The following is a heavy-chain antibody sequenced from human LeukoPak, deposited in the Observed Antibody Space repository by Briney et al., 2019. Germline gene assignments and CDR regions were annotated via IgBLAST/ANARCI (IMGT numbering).Heavy chain of an antibody. V-gene: IGHV4-39*01. CDR2: SHYSGST. CDR3: ARASGVLPSFEWANWFDT. D-gene: IGHD3-9*01. J-gene: IGHJ5*02. CDR1: GGSIRSIDYY. Sequence: SETLSLICTLSGGSIRSIDYYWPWVRQPPGRGLEWIGTSHYSGSTFYKPPLKSRLTVSADTSRNQFYMKLSSVTAADTAVYYCARASGVLPSFEWANWFDTWGQGSLVTVSS.